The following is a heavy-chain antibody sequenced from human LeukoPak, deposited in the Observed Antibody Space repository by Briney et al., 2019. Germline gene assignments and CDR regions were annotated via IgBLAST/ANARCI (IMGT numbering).Heavy chain of an antibody. J-gene: IGHJ4*02. CDR3: ARNHYGSGSYPADY. CDR1: GYTFTSYA. CDR2: INAGNGNT. V-gene: IGHV1-3*01. Sequence: GASVKVSCKASGYTFTSYAMHWVRQAPGQRLEWMGWINAGNGNTKYSQKFQGRVTITRDTSASTAYMGLSSLRSEDTAVYYCARNHYGSGSYPADYWGQGTLVTVSS. D-gene: IGHD3-10*01.